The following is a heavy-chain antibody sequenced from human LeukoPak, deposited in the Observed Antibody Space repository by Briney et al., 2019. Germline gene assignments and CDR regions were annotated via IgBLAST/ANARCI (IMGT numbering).Heavy chain of an antibody. D-gene: IGHD2-15*01. CDR3: ARDRVDYFDY. CDR1: GGSIRSSYYY. J-gene: IGHJ4*02. V-gene: IGHV4-31*03. Sequence: SETLSLTCTVSGGSIRSSYYYWGWIRQHPGKGLEWIGYIYYSGSTYYNPSLKSRVTISVDTSKNQFSLKLSSVTAADTAVYYCARDRVDYFDYWGQGTLVTVSS. CDR2: IYYSGST.